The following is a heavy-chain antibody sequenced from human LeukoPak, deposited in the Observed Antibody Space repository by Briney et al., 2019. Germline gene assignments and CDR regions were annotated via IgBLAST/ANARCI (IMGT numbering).Heavy chain of an antibody. CDR2: IYSGGST. CDR1: GFTVSSNY. Sequence: GGSLRLSCAASGFTVSSNYMSWVRQAPGKGLQWVSVIYSGGSTNYADSVKGRFTISRHNSKNTLYLQMNSLRAEDTAVYYCARGRGYYDILTGYRGPHYYYGMDVWGQRTTVTVSS. J-gene: IGHJ6*02. V-gene: IGHV3-53*04. D-gene: IGHD3-9*01. CDR3: ARGRGYYDILTGYRGPHYYYGMDV.